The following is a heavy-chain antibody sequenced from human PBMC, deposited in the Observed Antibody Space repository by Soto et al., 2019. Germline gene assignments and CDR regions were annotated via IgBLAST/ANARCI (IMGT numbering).Heavy chain of an antibody. CDR3: AKNQERELPRVIDF. D-gene: IGHD1-7*01. V-gene: IGHV3-23*01. CDR2: MSGSSSTT. Sequence: GSLRLSCATSGLTFSNYAMSWVRQAPGGGLEWVSSMSGSSSTTYYADFVRGRFTISSDRSKNTLYLQMSSLRAEDTALYYCAKNQERELPRVIDFWGQGTLVTAPQ. J-gene: IGHJ4*02. CDR1: GLTFSNYA.